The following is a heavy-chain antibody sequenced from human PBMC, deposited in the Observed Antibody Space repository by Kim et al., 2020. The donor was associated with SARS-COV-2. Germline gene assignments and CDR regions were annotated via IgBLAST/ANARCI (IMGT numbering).Heavy chain of an antibody. Sequence: SETLSLTCAVYGGSFSGYYWSWIRQPPGKGLEWIGEINHSGSTNYNPSLKSRVTISVDTSKNQFSLKLSSVTAADTAVYYCARSSIAAAGIPFDPWGQVT. V-gene: IGHV4-34*01. CDR1: GGSFSGYY. CDR2: INHSGST. J-gene: IGHJ5*02. CDR3: ARSSIAAAGIPFDP. D-gene: IGHD6-13*01.